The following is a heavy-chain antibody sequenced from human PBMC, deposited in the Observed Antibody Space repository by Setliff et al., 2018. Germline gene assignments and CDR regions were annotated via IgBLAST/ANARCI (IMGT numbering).Heavy chain of an antibody. D-gene: IGHD6-19*01. CDR3: ARDPWQWLTTFTSAEYFQH. J-gene: IGHJ1*01. V-gene: IGHV3-23*01. CDR2: ISGSGGST. Sequence: GGSLRLSCAASGFTFSSYAMSWVRQAPGKGLEWVSAISGSGGSTYYADSVKGRFTISRDNSKNTLYLQMNSLRAEDTAVYYCARDPWQWLTTFTSAEYFQHWGQGTLVTVSS. CDR1: GFTFSSYA.